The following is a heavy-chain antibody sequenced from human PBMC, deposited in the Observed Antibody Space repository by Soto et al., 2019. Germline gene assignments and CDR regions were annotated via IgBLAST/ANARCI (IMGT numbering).Heavy chain of an antibody. CDR2: ISYDGTNK. CDR1: GFTFSSYA. CDR3: ARDRFDAFDV. Sequence: QVQLVGSGGGVVQPGRSLRLSCAASGFTFSSYAMHWVRQAPGKGLDWVAIISYDGTNKYYADSVKGRFIISRDNSKNALFLQMNSLTTEDTAVYYCARDRFDAFDVWGQGTMVTVSS. J-gene: IGHJ3*01. V-gene: IGHV3-30-3*01.